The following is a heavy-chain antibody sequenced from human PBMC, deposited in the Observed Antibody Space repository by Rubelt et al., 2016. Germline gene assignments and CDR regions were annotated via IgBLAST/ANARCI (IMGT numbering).Heavy chain of an antibody. CDR2: ISAYNGNT. Sequence: QVQLVQSGAEVKKPGASVTVSCKASGYNFTSYRISWVRQAPGQGIEWMGWISAYNGNTNYAQKLQGRVTMTTDTSTSTAYMELRSLRSDDTAVYYCARVRFGDSWFDPWGQGTLVTVSS. D-gene: IGHD3-10*01. V-gene: IGHV1-18*01. J-gene: IGHJ5*02. CDR3: ARVRFGDSWFDP. CDR1: GYNFTSYR.